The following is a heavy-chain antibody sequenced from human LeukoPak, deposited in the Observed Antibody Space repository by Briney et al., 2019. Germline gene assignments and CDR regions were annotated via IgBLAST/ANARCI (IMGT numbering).Heavy chain of an antibody. D-gene: IGHD3-9*01. CDR3: ATGTPPSGSFSVYYNS. CDR2: FDPGDVET. CDR1: GHSLAGLS. Sequence: ASVKVSCKVSGHSLAGLSIHWVRQSPEKGLEWMGGFDPGDVETIYSQKFQDRVIMTEDKSTDTASMELSSLTSEDTAIYYCATGTPPSGSFSVYYNSWGQGTLVTVSS. J-gene: IGHJ4*02. V-gene: IGHV1-24*01.